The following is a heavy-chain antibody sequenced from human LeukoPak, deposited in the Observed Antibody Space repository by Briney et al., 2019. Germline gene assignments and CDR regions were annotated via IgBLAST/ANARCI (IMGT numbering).Heavy chain of an antibody. CDR3: ARAYDYSNFNWFDP. V-gene: IGHV1-18*01. CDR2: ISAYNGNT. D-gene: IGHD4-11*01. Sequence: GASVKVSCKASGYTFTSYGISWVRQAPGQGLEWMGWISAYNGNTNYAQKFQGRVTITADESTSTAYMELCSLRSEDTAVYYCARAYDYSNFNWFDPWGQGTLVTVSS. CDR1: GYTFTSYG. J-gene: IGHJ5*02.